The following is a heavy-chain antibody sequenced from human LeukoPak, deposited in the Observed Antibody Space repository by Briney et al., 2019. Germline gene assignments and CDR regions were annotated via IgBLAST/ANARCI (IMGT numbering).Heavy chain of an antibody. D-gene: IGHD3-3*01. J-gene: IGHJ4*02. CDR1: GLTFSNYA. Sequence: GGSLRLSCAASGLTFSNYAMSWVRQAPGKGLEWVSGISGSGGYTYYADSVKGRFTISRDNSKNTLYLQMNSLRAEDTAIYYCAKDPYYDFWSGYYYFDYWGQGTLVTASS. V-gene: IGHV3-23*01. CDR3: AKDPYYDFWSGYYYFDY. CDR2: ISGSGGYT.